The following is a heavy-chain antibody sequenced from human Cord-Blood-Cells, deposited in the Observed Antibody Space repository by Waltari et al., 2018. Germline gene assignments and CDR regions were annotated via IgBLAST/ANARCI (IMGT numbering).Heavy chain of an antibody. CDR2: IIPIFGTA. V-gene: IGHV1-69*06. Sequence: QVQLVQSGAEVKKPGSSVKVSCKASGGTFRSYAISWVRQARGQGLEWMGVIIPIFGTANYAQKFQGRVTITADKSTSTAYMELSSLRSEDTAVYYCARDYSSSSFAFDIWGQGTMVTVSS. J-gene: IGHJ3*02. D-gene: IGHD6-6*01. CDR3: ARDYSSSSFAFDI. CDR1: GGTFRSYA.